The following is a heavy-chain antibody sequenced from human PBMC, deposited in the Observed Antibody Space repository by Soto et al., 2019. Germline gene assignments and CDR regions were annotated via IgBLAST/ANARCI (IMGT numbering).Heavy chain of an antibody. D-gene: IGHD3-16*01. V-gene: IGHV3-13*01. CDR1: GFPFSSYD. CDR3: VRGGVRDFNTFDI. CDR2: VGTTGDT. Sequence: GGSLRLSCAASGFPFSSYDMHWVRQAIGKGLEWVSGVGTTGDTYYPGSVKGRFTISRENAKNSLYLQMNSLRAGDTAVYYCVRGGVRDFNTFDIWGKETMVTLSS. J-gene: IGHJ3*02.